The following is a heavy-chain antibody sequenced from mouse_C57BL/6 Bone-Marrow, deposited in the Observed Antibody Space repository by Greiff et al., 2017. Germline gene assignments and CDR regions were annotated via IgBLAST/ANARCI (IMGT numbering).Heavy chain of an antibody. V-gene: IGHV5-6*01. CDR3: ARQHSYYGSRNWYFDV. J-gene: IGHJ1*03. Sequence: EVKLVESGGDLVKPGGSLKLSCAASGFTFSSYGMSWVRQTPDKRLEWVATISSGGSYTYYPNSVKGRFTISRDNAKNTLYLQMSSLKSEDTAMYYCARQHSYYGSRNWYFDVWGTGTTVTVSS. D-gene: IGHD1-1*01. CDR1: GFTFSSYG. CDR2: ISSGGSYT.